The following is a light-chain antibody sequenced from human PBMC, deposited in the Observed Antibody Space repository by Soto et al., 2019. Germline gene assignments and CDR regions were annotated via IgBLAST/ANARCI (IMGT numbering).Light chain of an antibody. CDR1: SSDVVGYNY. CDR2: DVS. Sequence: QSALTQPASVSGSPGQSITISCTGTSSDVVGYNYVSWYQHHPGKAPKLMIFDVSNRPSGVSNRFSGSKSGNTASLTISGLQPEDEADYSCSSYTTSNTRQIVFGTGTKVTVL. V-gene: IGLV2-14*03. CDR3: SSYTTSNTRQIV. J-gene: IGLJ1*01.